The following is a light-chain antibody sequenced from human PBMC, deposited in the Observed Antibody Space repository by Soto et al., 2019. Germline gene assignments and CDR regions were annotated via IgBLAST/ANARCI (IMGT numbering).Light chain of an antibody. Sequence: QSVLTQSSSASASLGSSVKLTCTLSSGHSSYIIAWHQQQPGKAPRYLMKLEGSGSYNKGSGVPDRFSGSSSGADRYLTISNLQSEGEADYYCETWDSNTVVFGGGTKLTVL. V-gene: IGLV4-60*03. CDR3: ETWDSNTVV. CDR1: SGHSSYI. J-gene: IGLJ2*01. CDR2: LEGSGSY.